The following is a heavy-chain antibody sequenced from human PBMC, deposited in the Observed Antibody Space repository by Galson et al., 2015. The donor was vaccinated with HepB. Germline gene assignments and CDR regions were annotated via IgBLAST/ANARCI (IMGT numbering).Heavy chain of an antibody. CDR2: ISYDGSNK. D-gene: IGHD2-21*01. CDR1: GFTFSSYA. J-gene: IGHJ4*02. V-gene: IGHV3-30-3*01. Sequence: LRLSCAASGFTFSSYAMSRVRQAPGKGLEWVAIISYDGSNKYYADSVKGRFTISRDNSKNTLYLQMNSLRNEETAVYYCARAKYQMSLWGYWGQGTLVTVSS. CDR3: ARAKYQMSLWGY.